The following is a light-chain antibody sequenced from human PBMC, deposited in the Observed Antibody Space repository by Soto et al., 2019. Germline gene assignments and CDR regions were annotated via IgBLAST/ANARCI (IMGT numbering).Light chain of an antibody. CDR2: WAS. CDR1: QTLFYNSRNKDF. CDR3: QQYLTTPHT. Sequence: DIVMTQSPDSLAVSLGERATINCKSSQTLFYNSRNKDFLAWYQQKPGHPPKLLIYWASTRESGVPDRFSGSGSGTDFTLTISSLQAEDVALYFCQQYLTTPHTFGQGTRLEIK. V-gene: IGKV4-1*01. J-gene: IGKJ2*01.